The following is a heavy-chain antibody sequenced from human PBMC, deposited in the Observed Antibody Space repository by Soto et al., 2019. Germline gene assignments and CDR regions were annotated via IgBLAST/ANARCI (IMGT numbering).Heavy chain of an antibody. Sequence: GGSLRLSCTASGFTFSSFGMAWVRQAPGKGLEWVSAISASGDSSYYADSVKGRFTISRDNPTNTVYLQMNSLRVDDLAVYYCAKLGIGMFSHKHHFEHWGQGTQVTVSS. CDR1: GFTFSSFG. CDR2: ISASGDSS. D-gene: IGHD3-10*02. CDR3: AKLGIGMFSHKHHFEH. J-gene: IGHJ4*02. V-gene: IGHV3-23*01.